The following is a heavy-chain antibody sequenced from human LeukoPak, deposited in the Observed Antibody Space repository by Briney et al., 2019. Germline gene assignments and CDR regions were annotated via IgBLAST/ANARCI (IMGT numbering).Heavy chain of an antibody. J-gene: IGHJ4*02. Sequence: ASVKVSCKASRGTFSSYAISWVRQAPGQGLEWMGIINPSGGSTSYAQKFQGRVTMTRDTSTSTVYMELSSLRSEDTAVYYCARDGYYYDSSGRYYFDYWGQGTLVTVSS. V-gene: IGHV1-46*01. CDR1: RGTFSSYA. CDR3: ARDGYYYDSSGRYYFDY. CDR2: INPSGGST. D-gene: IGHD3-22*01.